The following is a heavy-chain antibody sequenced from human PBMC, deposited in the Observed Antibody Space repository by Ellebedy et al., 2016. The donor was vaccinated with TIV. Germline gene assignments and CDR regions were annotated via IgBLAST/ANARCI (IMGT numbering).Heavy chain of an antibody. CDR3: ASEGSGNF. J-gene: IGHJ4*02. D-gene: IGHD3-10*01. CDR1: GFTFSNAW. CDR2: IKHDGSEK. Sequence: GGSLRLXXAASGFTFSNAWMSWVRQAPGKGLEWVANIKHDGSEKYYVDSVKGRFTISRDNAKNSLHLQMNSLRVEDTAVYYCASEGSGNFWGQGTLVTVSS. V-gene: IGHV3-7*01.